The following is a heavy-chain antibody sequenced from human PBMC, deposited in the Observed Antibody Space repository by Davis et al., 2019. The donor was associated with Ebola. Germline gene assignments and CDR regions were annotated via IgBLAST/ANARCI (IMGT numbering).Heavy chain of an antibody. D-gene: IGHD4-11*01. J-gene: IGHJ6*02. CDR1: GGSFSGYY. Sequence: PSETLSLTCAVYGGSFSGYYWSWIRQPPGKGLEWIGEINHSGSTNYNPSLKSRVTISVDTSKNQFSLKLSSVTAADTAVYYCARANDYTYGMDVWGQGTTVTVSS. CDR2: INHSGST. V-gene: IGHV4-34*01. CDR3: ARANDYTYGMDV.